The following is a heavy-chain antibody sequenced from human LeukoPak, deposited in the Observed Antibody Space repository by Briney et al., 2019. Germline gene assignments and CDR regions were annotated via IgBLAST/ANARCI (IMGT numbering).Heavy chain of an antibody. CDR1: GFTFSSYS. J-gene: IGHJ4*02. CDR2: ISSSSSYI. V-gene: IGHV3-21*01. D-gene: IGHD6-19*01. CDR3: ARYSSGWFADGGGRAPPDY. Sequence: GGSLRLSCAASGFTFSSYSMNWVRQAPGKGLEWVSSISSSSSYIYYADSVKGRFTISRDNAKNSLYLQMNSLRAEDTAVYYCARYSSGWFADGGGRAPPDYWGQGTLVTVSS.